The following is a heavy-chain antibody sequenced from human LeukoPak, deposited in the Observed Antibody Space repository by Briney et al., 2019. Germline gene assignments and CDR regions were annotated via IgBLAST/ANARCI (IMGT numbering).Heavy chain of an antibody. Sequence: GGPRSLSWEAPGFPFRSYAMSGVRKAPGKGLEWVSAISGSGGSTYYADSVKGRFTISRDNSKNTLYLQMNSLRAEDTAVYYCAKRWSGLCSNWGQGTLVTVSS. D-gene: IGHD3/OR15-3a*01. J-gene: IGHJ4*02. CDR2: ISGSGGST. CDR1: GFPFRSYA. CDR3: AKRWSGLCSN. V-gene: IGHV3-23*01.